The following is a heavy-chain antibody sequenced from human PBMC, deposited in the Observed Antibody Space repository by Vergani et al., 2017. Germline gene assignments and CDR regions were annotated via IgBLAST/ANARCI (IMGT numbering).Heavy chain of an antibody. D-gene: IGHD4-17*01. CDR3: AKSPATYYGDYAEY. V-gene: IGHV3-23*01. CDR1: EFTFSNYA. CDR2: ISGSGGST. J-gene: IGHJ4*02. Sequence: EVQLLESGGGLVQPGGSLRLTCAASEFTFSNYAMNWVRQAPGKGLEWVSAISGSGGSTYYADSVKGRFTISRDNSKNTLYLQMNSLRAEDTAVYYCAKSPATYYGDYAEYWGQGTLVTVSS.